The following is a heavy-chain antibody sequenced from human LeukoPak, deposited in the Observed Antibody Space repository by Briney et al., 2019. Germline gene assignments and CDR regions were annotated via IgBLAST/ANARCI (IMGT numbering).Heavy chain of an antibody. J-gene: IGHJ5*01. V-gene: IGHV4-39*07. Sequence: SETLSLTCTVSGGSINSDNYYWGWIRQPPGKGLEWIGSIYYSEGTYYNPSLKSRVTISVDTSKNQFSLKLRSVTAADTAIYYCATHYYYTSGSFDPWGQGTLVAVSS. CDR2: IYYSEGT. CDR3: ATHYYYTSGSFDP. D-gene: IGHD3-10*01. CDR1: GGSINSDNYY.